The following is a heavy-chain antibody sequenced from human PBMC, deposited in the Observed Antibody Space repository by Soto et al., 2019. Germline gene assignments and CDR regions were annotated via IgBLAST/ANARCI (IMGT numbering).Heavy chain of an antibody. CDR1: GYTFPYFG. Sequence: QVRLVQSGAEVKKPGASVRVSCRASGYTFPYFGIHWVRQAPGQSLEWMGSINPANGDTPYSQKFQGRVTITSDTSATTVYMEMVRLTSADTAVYCCARRVGDGQFDFWGQGTLITVSS. D-gene: IGHD1-26*01. CDR2: INPANGDT. J-gene: IGHJ4*02. CDR3: ARRVGDGQFDF. V-gene: IGHV1-3*01.